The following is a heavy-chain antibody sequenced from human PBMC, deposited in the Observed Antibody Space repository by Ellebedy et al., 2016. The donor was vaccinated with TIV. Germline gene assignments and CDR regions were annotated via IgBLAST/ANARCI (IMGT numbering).Heavy chain of an antibody. D-gene: IGHD4-23*01. Sequence: PGGSLRLSCAASGFTFSVYSMNWVRQAPGKGLEWVSYISGSRSNIKYADSVKGRFTIPRDSAKNSLYLQVNSLGDEETAEYYCARDFRWDCDHWGQGALVTVSS. CDR2: ISGSRSNI. CDR1: GFTFSVYS. CDR3: ARDFRWDCDH. J-gene: IGHJ4*02. V-gene: IGHV3-48*02.